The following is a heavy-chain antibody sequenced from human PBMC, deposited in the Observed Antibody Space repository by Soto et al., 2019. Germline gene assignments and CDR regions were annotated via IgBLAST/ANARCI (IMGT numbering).Heavy chain of an antibody. CDR3: AREENVLLWFGELTNWFDP. J-gene: IGHJ5*02. Sequence: SETLSLTCAVYGGSFSGYYWSWIRQPPGKGLEWIGEINHSGSTNYNPSLKSRVTISVDTSKNQFSLKLSSVTAADTAVYYCAREENVLLWFGELTNWFDPWGRGTLVTVSS. CDR2: INHSGST. V-gene: IGHV4-34*01. D-gene: IGHD3-10*01. CDR1: GGSFSGYY.